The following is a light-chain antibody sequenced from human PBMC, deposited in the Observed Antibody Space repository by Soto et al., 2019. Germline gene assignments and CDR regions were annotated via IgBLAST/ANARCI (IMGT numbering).Light chain of an antibody. CDR1: TSDVGGYNY. J-gene: IGLJ1*01. Sequence: QSALTQPASVSGSLGRSVTISCTGTTSDVGGYNYVSWYQQHPGKAPILMIYEVTNRPSGVSNRFSGSKSGNTASLTISGLQVEDEADYYCGSYTGSITYVFGTGTKVTVL. V-gene: IGLV2-14*01. CDR2: EVT. CDR3: GSYTGSITYV.